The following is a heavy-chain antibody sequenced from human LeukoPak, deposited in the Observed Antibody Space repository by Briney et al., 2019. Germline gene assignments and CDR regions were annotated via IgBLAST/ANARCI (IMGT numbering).Heavy chain of an antibody. V-gene: IGHV4-30-2*01. CDR3: ASTSYGSGSYLFDP. CDR1: GGSISSGGYY. J-gene: IGHJ5*02. Sequence: PSQTLSLTCTVSGGSISSGGYYWSWIRQPPGKGLEWIGYIYHSGSTYYNPSLKSRVTISVDRSKNQFSLKLSSVTAADTAVYYCASTSYGSGSYLFDPWGQGTLVTVSS. CDR2: IYHSGST. D-gene: IGHD3-10*01.